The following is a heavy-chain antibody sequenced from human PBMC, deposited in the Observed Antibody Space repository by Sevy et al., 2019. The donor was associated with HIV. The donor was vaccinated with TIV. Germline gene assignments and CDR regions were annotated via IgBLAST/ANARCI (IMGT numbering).Heavy chain of an antibody. Sequence: SETPSLTCTVSGGSISSGDYYWSWIRQPPGKGLEWIGYIYYSGSTYYNPSLKSRVTISVDTSKNQFSLKLSSVTAADTAVYYCARVLVVAPNAGGFDYWGQGTLVTVSS. CDR1: GGSISSGDYY. CDR3: ARVLVVAPNAGGFDY. D-gene: IGHD2-15*01. J-gene: IGHJ4*02. V-gene: IGHV4-30-4*01. CDR2: IYYSGST.